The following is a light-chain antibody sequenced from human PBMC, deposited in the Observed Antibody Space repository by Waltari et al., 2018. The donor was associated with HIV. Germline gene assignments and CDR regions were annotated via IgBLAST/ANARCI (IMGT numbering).Light chain of an antibody. CDR2: KTS. V-gene: IGKV1-5*03. CDR3: QQYSSFPIT. J-gene: IGKJ2*01. Sequence: DRVSITCRASHNVGTWLAWYQQKPGKAPSLLISKTSTLESGVPTNFSGSGSGTYFTLTISALRPDDFASYFCQQYSSFPITFGQGTKL. CDR1: HNVGTW.